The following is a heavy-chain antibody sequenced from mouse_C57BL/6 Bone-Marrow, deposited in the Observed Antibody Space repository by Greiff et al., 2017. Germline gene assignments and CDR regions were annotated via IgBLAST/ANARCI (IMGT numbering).Heavy chain of an antibody. CDR3: ARDFDV. J-gene: IGHJ1*03. Sequence: EVMLVESGGGLVKPGGSLKLSCAASGFTFSSYAMSWVRQTPEKRLEWVATISDGGSYTYYPDNVKGRFTISRDNAKNNLYLQMSHLKSEDTAMYYCARDFDVWGTGTTVTVSS. V-gene: IGHV5-4*01. CDR2: ISDGGSYT. CDR1: GFTFSSYA.